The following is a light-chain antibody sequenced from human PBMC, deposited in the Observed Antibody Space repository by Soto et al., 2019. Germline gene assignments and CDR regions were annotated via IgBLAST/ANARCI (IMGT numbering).Light chain of an antibody. Sequence: EIVLTQSPATLSLSPGERATLSCRASQSVSRSSGWYQQHPGQAPRLLIYDASNRASATAGRFSGSGSGTVFTLTSSRLEPEDFAVYCCQQHSDWPLTFGGGTKVDIK. CDR2: DAS. CDR3: QQHSDWPLT. V-gene: IGKV3-11*01. J-gene: IGKJ4*01. CDR1: QSVSRS.